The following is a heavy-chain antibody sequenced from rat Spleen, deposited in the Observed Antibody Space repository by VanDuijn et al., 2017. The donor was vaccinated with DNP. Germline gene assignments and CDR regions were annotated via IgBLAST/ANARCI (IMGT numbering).Heavy chain of an antibody. CDR1: GFTFSGYY. CDR3: TTLNYYASLSGYFDH. Sequence: EVQLVESGGGLVQPGRSMKLSCAASGFTFSGYYMAGVRQAPTKGLEWVASIDTGGGNTYYRDSVKGRFTISRDNAESALYLQMDSLRSEDTATYYCTTLNYYASLSGYFDHWGQGVMVTVSS. D-gene: IGHD1-12*01. V-gene: IGHV5-25*01. CDR2: IDTGGGNT. J-gene: IGHJ2*01.